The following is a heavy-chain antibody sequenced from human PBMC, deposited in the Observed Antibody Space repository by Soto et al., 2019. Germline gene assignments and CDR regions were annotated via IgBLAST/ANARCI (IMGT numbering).Heavy chain of an antibody. CDR2: ISGSGDST. CDR1: GFIFSSYD. V-gene: IGHV3-23*01. D-gene: IGHD2-2*01. J-gene: IGHJ4*02. Sequence: PGGSLRLSCAASGFIFSSYDMSWVRQAPGKGLEWVSAISGSGDSTYYADSVKGRFTISRDNSKNTLYLQMNSLRADDTAVYYCAKRACDSTSCSLDYFDYWGQETLVTVSS. CDR3: AKRACDSTSCSLDYFDY.